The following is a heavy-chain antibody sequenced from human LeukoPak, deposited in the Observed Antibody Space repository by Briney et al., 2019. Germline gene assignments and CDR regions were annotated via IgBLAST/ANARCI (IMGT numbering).Heavy chain of an antibody. CDR3: ARWLGKQWPIDY. D-gene: IGHD6-19*01. V-gene: IGHV3-33*01. J-gene: IGHJ4*02. Sequence: GGSLRLSCAASGFTFSSYGMHWVRQAPGKGLEWVAVIWYDGSNKYYADSVKGRFTISRDNAENSLYLQMNSLRAEDTAVYYCARWLGKQWPIDYWGQGTLVTVSS. CDR2: IWYDGSNK. CDR1: GFTFSSYG.